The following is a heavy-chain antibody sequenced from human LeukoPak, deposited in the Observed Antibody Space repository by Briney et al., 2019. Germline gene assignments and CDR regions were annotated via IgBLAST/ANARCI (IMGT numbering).Heavy chain of an antibody. J-gene: IGHJ4*02. D-gene: IGHD1-26*01. V-gene: IGHV3-23*01. CDR2: ISGSGGST. CDR1: VFTFSSYA. CDR3: AKSPQKVGATYFDY. Sequence: PGWSLTLSCAASVFTFSSYAMSWVRQAPGKGLDWVSGISGSGGSTYYADSVEGRFTISRDNSKNTLYLQMNSLRAEDTAVYYCAKSPQKVGATYFDYWGQGTLVTVSS.